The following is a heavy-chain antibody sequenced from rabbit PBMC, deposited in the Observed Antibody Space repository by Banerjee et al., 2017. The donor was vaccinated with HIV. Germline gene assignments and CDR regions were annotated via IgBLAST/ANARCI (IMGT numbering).Heavy chain of an antibody. Sequence: QEQLEESGGDLVKPGASLTLTCTASGFSLSSSYWICWVRQAPGKGLEWIGCINTGDGSTYYASWAKGRFTISRTSSTTVALQMTSLTAADTATYFCARTGVSGWNFNLWGPGTLVTVS. CDR2: INTGDGST. CDR1: GFSLSSSYW. CDR3: ARTGVSGWNFNL. J-gene: IGHJ4*01. V-gene: IGHV1S45*01. D-gene: IGHD1-1*01.